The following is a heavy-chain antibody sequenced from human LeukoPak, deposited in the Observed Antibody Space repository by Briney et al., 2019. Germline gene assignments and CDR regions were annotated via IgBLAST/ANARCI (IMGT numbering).Heavy chain of an antibody. CDR3: ARAITDGGYVY. D-gene: IGHD5-12*01. Sequence: ASETLSLTFAVYGGSFSGYYCSWIRQPPGKGLEWTGAINHSGSTHYNPSLKSRVTISVDTSKNQFSLKLSSVTAADTDVDYCARAITDGGYVYWGQGTLVTVSS. V-gene: IGHV4-34*01. CDR1: GGSFSGYY. CDR2: INHSGST. J-gene: IGHJ4*02.